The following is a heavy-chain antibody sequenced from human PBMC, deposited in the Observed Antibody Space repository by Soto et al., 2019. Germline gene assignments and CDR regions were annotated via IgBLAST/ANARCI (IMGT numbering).Heavy chain of an antibody. CDR1: GFTFSSYW. V-gene: IGHV3-7*01. CDR2: IKQDGSEK. CDR3: ARVGVAAAGTYSYYYYMDV. J-gene: IGHJ6*03. Sequence: GGSLRLSCAASGFTFSSYWMSWVRQAPGKGLEWVANIKQDGSEKYYVDSVKGRFTISRDNAKNSLYLQMNSLRAEDTAVYYCARVGVAAAGTYSYYYYMDVWGKGTTVTVSS. D-gene: IGHD6-13*01.